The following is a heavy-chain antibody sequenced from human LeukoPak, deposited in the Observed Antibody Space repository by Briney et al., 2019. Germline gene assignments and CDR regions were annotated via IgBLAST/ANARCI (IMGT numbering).Heavy chain of an antibody. V-gene: IGHV1-2*02. CDR1: GYTFTGYY. D-gene: IGHD6-13*01. Sequence: VASVKVSCEASGYTFTGYYMHWVRQAPGQGLEWMGWINPNSGGTNYAQKFQGRVTMTRDTSISTAYMELRRLRSDDTAVYYCARDQSVRLLQTSSTYFKHVFAIWGQGSMVTVSS. J-gene: IGHJ3*02. CDR2: INPNSGGT. CDR3: ARDQSVRLLQTSSTYFKHVFAI.